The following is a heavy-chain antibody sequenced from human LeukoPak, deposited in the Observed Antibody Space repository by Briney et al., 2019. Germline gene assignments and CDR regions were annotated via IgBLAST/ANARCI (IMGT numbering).Heavy chain of an antibody. CDR1: GGSISSGGYY. Sequence: SETLSLTCTVSGGSISSGGYYWSWIRQHPGKGLEWIGYIFYSGSTNYNPSLKSRVTISVDTSKNQFSLKLSSVTAADTAVYYCARLSAGIRPNFDYWGQGTLVTVSS. J-gene: IGHJ4*02. CDR3: ARLSAGIRPNFDY. CDR2: IFYSGST. V-gene: IGHV4-61*08. D-gene: IGHD6-19*01.